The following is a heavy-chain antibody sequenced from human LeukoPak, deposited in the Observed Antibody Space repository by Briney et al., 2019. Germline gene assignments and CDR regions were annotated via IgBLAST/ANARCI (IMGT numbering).Heavy chain of an antibody. CDR2: IYYSGST. CDR1: GGSISSYY. J-gene: IGHJ5*02. V-gene: IGHV4-59*01. Sequence: SETLSLTCTVSGGSISSYYWSWIRQPPGKGLEWIGYIYYSGSTNYNPSLKSRVTISVDTSQNQFSLKLSSVTAADTAVYYCARENYDFWSGPKNWFDPWGQGTLVTVSS. D-gene: IGHD3-3*01. CDR3: ARENYDFWSGPKNWFDP.